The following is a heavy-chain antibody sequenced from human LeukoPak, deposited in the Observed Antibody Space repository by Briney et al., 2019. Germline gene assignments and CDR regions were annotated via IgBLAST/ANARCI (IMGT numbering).Heavy chain of an antibody. D-gene: IGHD6-19*01. CDR2: FYSGGDT. J-gene: IGHJ6*02. CDR1: GFTVSSNY. CDR3: ARTVAGQGYGMDV. Sequence: PGGSLRLSCAASGFTVSSNYMSWVRQAPGKGLEWVSVFYSGGDTYYADSVKGRFTISRDNSKNTLYLQMNNLRADDTAVNFCARTVAGQGYGMDVWGQGTTVTVSS. V-gene: IGHV3-53*01.